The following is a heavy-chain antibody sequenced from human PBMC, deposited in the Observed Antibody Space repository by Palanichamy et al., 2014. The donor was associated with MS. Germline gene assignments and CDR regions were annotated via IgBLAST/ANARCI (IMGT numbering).Heavy chain of an antibody. CDR2: ISWDGGST. CDR1: GFTFDDYT. V-gene: IGHV3-43*01. Sequence: EVQLVESGGVVVQPGGSLRLSCAASGFTFDDYTMHWVRQAPGKGLEWVSLISWDGGSTYYADSVKGRFTISRDNSKNSLYLQMNSLRAEDTALYYCAKDSSTVYCSGAGCYGEYFQHWGQGTLVTVSS. D-gene: IGHD2-15*01. CDR3: AKDSSTVYCSGAGCYGEYFQH. J-gene: IGHJ1*01.